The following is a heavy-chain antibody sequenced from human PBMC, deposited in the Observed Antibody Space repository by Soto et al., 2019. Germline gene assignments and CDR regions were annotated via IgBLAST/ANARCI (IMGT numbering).Heavy chain of an antibody. J-gene: IGHJ4*02. D-gene: IGHD5-18*01. CDR1: GGSISSSSYY. CDR3: ARTVDTAMVPEWYFDY. Sequence: SETLSLTCTVSGGSISSSSYYWGWIRQPPGKGLEWIGSIYYSGSTYYNPSLKSRVTISVDTSKNQFSLKLSSVTAADTAVYYCARTVDTAMVPEWYFDYWGQGTLVTVSS. V-gene: IGHV4-39*01. CDR2: IYYSGST.